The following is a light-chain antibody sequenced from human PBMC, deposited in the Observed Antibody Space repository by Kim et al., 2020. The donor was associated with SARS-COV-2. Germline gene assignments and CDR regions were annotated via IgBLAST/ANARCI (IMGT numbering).Light chain of an antibody. V-gene: IGLV2-8*01. Sequence: QSALTQPPSASGSPGQSVTISCTGTSSDVGGYDYFSWYQQHPGKAPKLMIYEVNKRPSGVPDRFSGSKSGNTASLTVSGLQADDEADYYCGSYAGYHKLEVFGTGTKVTVL. CDR3: GSYAGYHKLEV. CDR1: SSDVGGYDY. CDR2: EVN. J-gene: IGLJ1*01.